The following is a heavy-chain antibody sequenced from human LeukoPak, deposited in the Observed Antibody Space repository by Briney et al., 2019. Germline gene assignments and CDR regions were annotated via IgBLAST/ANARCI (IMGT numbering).Heavy chain of an antibody. Sequence: GGSLRLSCAASGFTFSTFAMVWVRQPPGKGLEWVSSIFPSGGEIHYADSVRGRFTISRDNSKSTLSLQMNSLRAEDTAIYYCATYRQVLLPFESWGQGTLVAVSS. V-gene: IGHV3-23*01. J-gene: IGHJ4*02. D-gene: IGHD2-8*02. CDR2: IFPSGGEI. CDR1: GFTFSTFA. CDR3: ATYRQVLLPFES.